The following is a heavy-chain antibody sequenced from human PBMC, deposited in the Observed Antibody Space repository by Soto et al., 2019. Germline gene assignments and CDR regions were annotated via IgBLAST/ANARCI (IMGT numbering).Heavy chain of an antibody. CDR1: GFTFSSYG. V-gene: IGHV3-33*01. Sequence: PGGSLRLSCAASGFTFSSYGMHWVRQAPGKGLEWVAVIWYDGSNKYYADSVKGRFTISRDSSKNTLYLQMNSLRAEDTAVYYCAREDIVATIEGYYYYGMDVWGQGTTVTVS. CDR2: IWYDGSNK. J-gene: IGHJ6*02. D-gene: IGHD5-12*01. CDR3: AREDIVATIEGYYYYGMDV.